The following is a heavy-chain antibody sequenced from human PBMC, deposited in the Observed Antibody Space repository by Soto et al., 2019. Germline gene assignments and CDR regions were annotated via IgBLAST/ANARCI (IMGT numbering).Heavy chain of an antibody. V-gene: IGHV3-30*18. CDR2: VSNDGSNI. D-gene: IGHD1-26*01. CDR1: EFAFSTYG. CDR3: AKDPVYSGIYDYYFDY. Sequence: QVHLVESGGGVVHPGRSLRLSCAASEFAFSTYGMHWVRQAPGKGLEWVAVVSNDGSNIYYADSVRGRFTISRDNSKNMLYLQMNSLRAEDTAVYYCAKDPVYSGIYDYYFDYWGQGTLVTVSS. J-gene: IGHJ4*02.